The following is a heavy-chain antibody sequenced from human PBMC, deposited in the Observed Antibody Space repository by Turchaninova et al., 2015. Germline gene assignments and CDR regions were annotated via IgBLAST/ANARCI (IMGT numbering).Heavy chain of an antibody. Sequence: QVQLQQWGDGLCEPSETLSPPCAVYGGSFRGYYWSWIRQPPGKGLEWIGEINHSGSTNYNPSLKSRVTISVDTSKNQFSLKLSSVTAADTAVYYCARGRGYSYGFFDYWGQGTLVTVSS. CDR1: GGSFRGYY. CDR3: ARGRGYSYGFFDY. J-gene: IGHJ4*02. V-gene: IGHV4-34*01. CDR2: INHSGST. D-gene: IGHD5-18*01.